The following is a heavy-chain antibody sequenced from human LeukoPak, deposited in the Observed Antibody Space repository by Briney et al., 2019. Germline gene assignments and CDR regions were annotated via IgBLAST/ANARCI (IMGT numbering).Heavy chain of an antibody. CDR1: GFTFSNYA. J-gene: IGHJ4*02. D-gene: IGHD2-15*01. Sequence: YPGGSLRLSCAASGFTFSNYAMSWVRRAPGRGLEWLSAISSSGGSTYYADSVKGRFTISRDNSKNTLHLQMNSLRTEDTAVYHCVRQLGYCSDGSCYFDYWGQGTLVTVSS. V-gene: IGHV3-23*01. CDR2: ISSSGGST. CDR3: VRQLGYCSDGSCYFDY.